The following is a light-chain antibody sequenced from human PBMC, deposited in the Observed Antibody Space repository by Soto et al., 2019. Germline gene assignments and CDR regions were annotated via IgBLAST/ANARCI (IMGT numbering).Light chain of an antibody. CDR1: SSDVGSYNL. J-gene: IGLJ2*01. CDR2: EGS. Sequence: QYALTQPASVSGSPGQSITISCTGTSSDVGSYNLVSWYQQHPGKAPKLMIYEGSKRPSGVSNRFSGSKSGNTASLTISGGQAEDEAEYYCCSYAGSSVAFGGGTKLTVL. V-gene: IGLV2-23*01. CDR3: CSYAGSSVA.